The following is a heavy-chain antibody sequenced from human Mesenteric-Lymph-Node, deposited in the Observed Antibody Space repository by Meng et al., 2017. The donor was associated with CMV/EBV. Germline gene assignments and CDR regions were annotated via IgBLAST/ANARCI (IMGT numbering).Heavy chain of an antibody. CDR1: GGSFSNHA. J-gene: IGHJ6*02. D-gene: IGHD3-9*01. V-gene: IGHV1-69*10. Sequence: SVKVSCKASGGSFSNHAISWVRQAPGQGLEWMGGLIPMLGIAQYAQKFQGRVTITADKSTSTAYMELSSLRSEDTAVYYCARADILTGYYYYGMDVWGQGTTVTVSS. CDR2: LIPMLGIA. CDR3: ARADILTGYYYYGMDV.